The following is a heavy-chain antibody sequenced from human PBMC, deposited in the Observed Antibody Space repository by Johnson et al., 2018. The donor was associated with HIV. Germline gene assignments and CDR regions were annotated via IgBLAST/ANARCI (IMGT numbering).Heavy chain of an antibody. V-gene: IGHV3-30*02. D-gene: IGHD3-22*01. CDR1: GFTFSSYG. CDR3: AREKSYYYDSSGYPDTFDI. CDR2: IRYDGSNK. J-gene: IGHJ3*02. Sequence: QVQLVESGGGVVRPGGSLRLSCAASGFTFSSYGMHWVRQAPGKGLEWVAFIRYDGSNKYYADSVTVRFTISRDNSKNTLYLQMNSLRAEDTAVYYCAREKSYYYDSSGYPDTFDIWGQGTMVTVSS.